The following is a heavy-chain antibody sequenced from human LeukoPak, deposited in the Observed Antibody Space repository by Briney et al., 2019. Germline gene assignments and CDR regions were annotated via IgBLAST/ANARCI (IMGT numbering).Heavy chain of an antibody. Sequence: GASVKVSCKASGYTFTSYAMNWVRQAPGQGLEWMGWINTNTGNPTYAQGFTGRFVFSLDTSVSTAYLQISSLKAEDTAVYYCATSYPPILLWFGELFGRGYYYYGMDVWGQGTTVTVSS. CDR1: GYTFTSYA. CDR2: INTNTGNP. J-gene: IGHJ6*02. CDR3: ATSYPPILLWFGELFGRGYYYYGMDV. V-gene: IGHV7-4-1*02. D-gene: IGHD3-10*01.